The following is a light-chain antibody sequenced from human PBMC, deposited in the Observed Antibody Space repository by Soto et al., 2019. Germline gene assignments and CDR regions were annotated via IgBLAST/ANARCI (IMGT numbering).Light chain of an antibody. CDR2: STS. V-gene: IGKV3-11*01. CDR1: QSVDTM. CDR3: QVRTDWPPFKYT. Sequence: EIVLTQSPASLSLSAGERVTLSCRASQSVDTMVAWYQQQVGRTPRLLIYSTSNRATGVPGRFSGSGSGTDFTLTISRLEPEDFAVYGCQVRTDWPPFKYTFGQGTKLEV. J-gene: IGKJ2*01.